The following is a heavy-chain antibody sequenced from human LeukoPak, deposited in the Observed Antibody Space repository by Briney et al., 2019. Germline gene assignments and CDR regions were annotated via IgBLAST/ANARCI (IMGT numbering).Heavy chain of an antibody. D-gene: IGHD3-10*01. Sequence: GRSLRLSCAASVFIFSSYAMHWVRQAPGEGLDWVAFIRYDGSNKYYADSVKGRFTISRDNSKNTLYLQMNSLRAEDTAVYYCAKAALGGSGSYLHWGQGTLVTVSS. CDR2: IRYDGSNK. J-gene: IGHJ4*02. V-gene: IGHV3-30*02. CDR1: VFIFSSYA. CDR3: AKAALGGSGSYLH.